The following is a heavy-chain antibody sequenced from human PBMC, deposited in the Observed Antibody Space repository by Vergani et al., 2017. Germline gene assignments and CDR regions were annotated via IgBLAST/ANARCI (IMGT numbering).Heavy chain of an antibody. CDR2: ISSSGSTI. V-gene: IGHV3-48*03. Sequence: EVQLVESGGGLVQPGGSLRLSCAASGFTFSSYEMNWVRQAPGKGLEWVSYISSSGSTIYYADSVKGRFTISRDNAKNSLYLQMNSLRAEDTAVCYCARTVAGTNIWFDPWGQGTLVTVSS. CDR1: GFTFSSYE. J-gene: IGHJ5*02. CDR3: ARTVAGTNIWFDP. D-gene: IGHD6-19*01.